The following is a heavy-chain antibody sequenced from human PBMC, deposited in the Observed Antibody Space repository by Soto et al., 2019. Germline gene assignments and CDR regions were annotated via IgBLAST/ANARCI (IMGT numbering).Heavy chain of an antibody. V-gene: IGHV3-30-3*01. CDR2: ISYDGSNK. J-gene: IGHJ4*02. CDR3: ARDYSGSYRYFDY. D-gene: IGHD1-26*01. Sequence: QVQLVESGGGVVQPGRSLRLSCAASGFTFSSYAMHWVRQAPGKGLEWVAVISYDGSNKYYADSVKGRFTISRDNSKNTLYLKMNSLRAEDTAVYYCARDYSGSYRYFDYWGQGTLVTVSS. CDR1: GFTFSSYA.